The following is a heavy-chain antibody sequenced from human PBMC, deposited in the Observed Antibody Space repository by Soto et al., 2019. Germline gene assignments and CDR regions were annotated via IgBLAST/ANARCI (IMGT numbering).Heavy chain of an antibody. CDR2: INAGNGNT. D-gene: IGHD3-22*01. V-gene: IGHV1-3*01. CDR3: ASGRRYYYDSSGYTYYYYYGMDV. CDR1: GYTFTSYA. Sequence: ASVKVSCKASGYTFTSYAIHWVRQAPGQRLEWMGWINAGNGNTKYSQKFQGRVTITRDTSASTAYMELSSLRSEDTAVYYCASGRRYYYDSSGYTYYYYYGMDVWGQGTTVTVSS. J-gene: IGHJ6*02.